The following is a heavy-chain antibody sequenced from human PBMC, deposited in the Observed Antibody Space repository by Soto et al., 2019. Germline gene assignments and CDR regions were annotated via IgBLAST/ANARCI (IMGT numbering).Heavy chain of an antibody. D-gene: IGHD1-7*01. Sequence: QVQLVESGGGVVQPGRSLRLSCAASGFTFNNYGMHWVRQAPGKGLEWVAVIWSDGSYKYYGDSVKGRFIISRDSSKNTMYLQMHSLRAEDTAVYYCARGNWKYGYFDYWGQGTLVTVSS. J-gene: IGHJ4*02. CDR1: GFTFNNYG. CDR3: ARGNWKYGYFDY. V-gene: IGHV3-33*01. CDR2: IWSDGSYK.